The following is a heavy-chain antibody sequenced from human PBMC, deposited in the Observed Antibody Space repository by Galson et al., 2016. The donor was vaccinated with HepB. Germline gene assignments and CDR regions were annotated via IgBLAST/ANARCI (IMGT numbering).Heavy chain of an antibody. CDR3: ARGLAVVVTALRGALDI. CDR1: GGTFANYA. V-gene: IGHV1-69*13. J-gene: IGHJ3*02. D-gene: IGHD2-21*02. Sequence: SVKVSCKASGGTFANYAMNWVRQVPGQGLEWMGGVIPLFGTTNYAQKFQGRVTIAADESTSTAYMELNSLKSDDTAVYDCARGLAVVVTALRGALDIWGQGTMGAVSS. CDR2: VIPLFGTT.